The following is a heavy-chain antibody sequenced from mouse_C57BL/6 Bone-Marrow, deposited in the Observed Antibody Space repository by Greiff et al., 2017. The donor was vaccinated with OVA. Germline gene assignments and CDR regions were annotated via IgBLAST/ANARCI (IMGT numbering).Heavy chain of an antibody. J-gene: IGHJ2*01. CDR1: GYTFSDYG. D-gene: IGHD1-1*01. Sequence: EVLLVESGGGLVKPGASLKLSCAASGYTFSDYGMHWVRQAPEKGLEWVAYISSGSSTIYYADKVKGRFTISKDNAKNTLFLQMTSLRSDDTAMYYCAIITALVATPFGYWGQVTPLTVSS. V-gene: IGHV5-17*01. CDR3: AIITALVATPFGY. CDR2: ISSGSSTI.